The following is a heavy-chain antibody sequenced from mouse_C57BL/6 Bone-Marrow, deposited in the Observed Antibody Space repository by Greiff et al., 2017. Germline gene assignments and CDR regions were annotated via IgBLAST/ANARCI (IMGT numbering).Heavy chain of an antibody. V-gene: IGHV14-2*01. D-gene: IGHD1-3*01. J-gene: IGHJ2*01. CDR1: GFNIKDYY. CDR3: ARREWGTLDY. Sequence: VQLKESGAELVKPGASVKLSCTASGFNIKDYYMHWVTQRTEQGLEWVGRIAPEDGETKYAQTFQGKATISADTSSNAAYLQLSSLTSEDTAVYYCARREWGTLDYWGQGTTLTVSS. CDR2: IAPEDGET.